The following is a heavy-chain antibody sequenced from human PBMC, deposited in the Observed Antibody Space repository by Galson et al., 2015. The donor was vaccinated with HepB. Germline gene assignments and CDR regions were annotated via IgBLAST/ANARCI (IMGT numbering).Heavy chain of an antibody. Sequence: SLRLSCADSGFTFSSSWMSWVRQAPGGGLGWVANINQDESEKYYVDSVKGRFTISRDNAKYSRYLQMNSLRAEDTAVYYCARGHYGMDVWGQGITVTVSS. CDR3: ARGHYGMDV. CDR2: INQDESEK. CDR1: GFTFSSSW. V-gene: IGHV3-7*03. J-gene: IGHJ6*02.